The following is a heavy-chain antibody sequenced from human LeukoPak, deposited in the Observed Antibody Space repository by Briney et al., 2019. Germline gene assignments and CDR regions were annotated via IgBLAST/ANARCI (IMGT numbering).Heavy chain of an antibody. CDR1: GYTFTSYG. CDR2: IIPIFGTA. CDR3: AREGSIAVTGWFDP. D-gene: IGHD6-19*01. Sequence: SVKVSCKASGYTFTSYGISWVRQAPGQGLECIGGIIPIFGTANYAQKFQGRVTITADKSTSTAYMELSSLRSEDTAVYYCAREGSIAVTGWFDPWGQGTLVTVSS. J-gene: IGHJ5*01. V-gene: IGHV1-69*06.